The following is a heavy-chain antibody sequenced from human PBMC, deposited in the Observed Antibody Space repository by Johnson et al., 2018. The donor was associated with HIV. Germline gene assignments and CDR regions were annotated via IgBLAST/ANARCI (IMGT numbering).Heavy chain of an antibody. CDR1: GFTFSSHG. J-gene: IGHJ3*02. CDR2: IYSDGSDT. V-gene: IGHV3-NL1*01. Sequence: QVHLVESGGGVVQPGRSLRLSCAASGFTFSSHGMHWVRQAPGKGLVWVARIYSDGSDTAYAGSVKGRFTISRENANNSLYLQMNSLRAGDTAVYYCARTGVLGAFDIWGQGTMVTVSS. CDR3: ARTGVLGAFDI. D-gene: IGHD2-8*02.